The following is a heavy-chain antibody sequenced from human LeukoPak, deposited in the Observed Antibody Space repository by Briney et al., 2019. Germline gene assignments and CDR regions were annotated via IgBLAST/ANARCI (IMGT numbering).Heavy chain of an antibody. D-gene: IGHD2-8*02. CDR3: ARRPSGGSTWFDP. CDR2: IYPGDSET. V-gene: IGHV5-51*01. J-gene: IGHJ5*02. Sequence: GESLKISCKGSGYSFTSYWIAWVRQMPGKGLEWMGIIYPGDSETRYSPSFQGQVTISADTSISTAYLQWSSLKTSDTAMYYCARRPSGGSTWFDPWGQGTLVTVSS. CDR1: GYSFTSYW.